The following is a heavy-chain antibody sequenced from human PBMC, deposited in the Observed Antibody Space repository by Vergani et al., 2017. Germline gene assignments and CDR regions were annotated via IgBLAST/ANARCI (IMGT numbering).Heavy chain of an antibody. V-gene: IGHV4-34*01. Sequence: QVQLQQWGAGLLKPSETLSLTCAVYGGSFSGYYWSWIRQPPGKGLEWIGEINHSGSTNYNPSLKSRVTISVDTSKNQFSLKLSSVTAAATAVYYCARAYYYYDSSGYYFPPDAFDIWGQGTMVTVSS. D-gene: IGHD3-22*01. CDR2: INHSGST. J-gene: IGHJ3*02. CDR1: GGSFSGYY. CDR3: ARAYYYYDSSGYYFPPDAFDI.